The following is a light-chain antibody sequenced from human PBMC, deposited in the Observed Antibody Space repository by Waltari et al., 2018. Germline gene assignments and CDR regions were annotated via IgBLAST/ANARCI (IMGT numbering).Light chain of an antibody. CDR1: QGVSTY. CDR2: AAS. Sequence: TCRARQGVSTYLAWYQHKPGRAPKLLISAASTLQSGVPSRFSASGSGTDFTLTINSLQPQDFATYYCQQFNNYPSTFGQGTRLEIQ. J-gene: IGKJ5*01. V-gene: IGKV1-9*01. CDR3: QQFNNYPST.